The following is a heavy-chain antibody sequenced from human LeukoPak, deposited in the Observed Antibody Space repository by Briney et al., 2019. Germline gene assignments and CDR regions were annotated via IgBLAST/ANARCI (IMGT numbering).Heavy chain of an antibody. CDR2: IIPIFGTA. V-gene: IGHV1-69*06. CDR3: ARDLDAFDI. Sequence: ASVKVSCKASGGTFSSYAISWVRQAPGQGLEWMGGIIPIFGTANYAQKFQGRVTITPDKSTSKAYMELSSLRSEDTAGYYCARDLDAFDIWGQGAMVTVSS. J-gene: IGHJ3*02. CDR1: GGTFSSYA.